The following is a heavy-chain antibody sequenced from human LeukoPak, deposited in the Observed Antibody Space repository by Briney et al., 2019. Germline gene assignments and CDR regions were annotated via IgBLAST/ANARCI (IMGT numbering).Heavy chain of an antibody. J-gene: IGHJ5*02. D-gene: IGHD6-13*01. CDR3: AGAYSSSWYPSPDWFDP. CDR2: IYYSGST. V-gene: IGHV4-59*01. CDR1: GGSISSYY. Sequence: SETLSLTCTVSGGSISSYYWSWIRQPPGKGLEWIGYIYYSGSTNYNPSLKSRVTISVDTSKNQFSLKLSSVTAADTAVYYCAGAYSSSWYPSPDWFDPWGQGTLVTVSS.